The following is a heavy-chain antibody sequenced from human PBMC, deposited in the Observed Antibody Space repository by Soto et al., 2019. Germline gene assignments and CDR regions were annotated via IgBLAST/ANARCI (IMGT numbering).Heavy chain of an antibody. D-gene: IGHD3-10*01. J-gene: IGHJ6*02. CDR2: IYYTGST. CDR1: GGSISSGDYY. V-gene: IGHV4-30-4*01. CDR3: ARSASGRYDMDV. Sequence: QVQLQESGPGLVKPSQTLSLTCTVSGGSISSGDYYWSWIRQPPGKDLEWIGYIYYTGSTYYNPSLKSRVTMLLDTSKNQFSLKLNSVTAADTAVYYCARSASGRYDMDVWGQGTTVTVSS.